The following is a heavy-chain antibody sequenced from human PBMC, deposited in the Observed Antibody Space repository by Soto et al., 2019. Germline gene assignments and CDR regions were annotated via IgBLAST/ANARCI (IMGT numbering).Heavy chain of an antibody. Sequence: PGGSMIHWCGASGFTFGGYFMHLVRQAPGKGLEWVAVIWYDGSNKYYADSVKGRFTISRDNSKNTLYLQMNSLRAEDTAVYYCARDILAAMVSWTRDYYYGMDVWGQGTTVTVSS. D-gene: IGHD5-18*01. CDR1: GFTFGGYF. V-gene: IGHV3-33*01. CDR2: IWYDGSNK. CDR3: ARDILAAMVSWTRDYYYGMDV. J-gene: IGHJ6*02.